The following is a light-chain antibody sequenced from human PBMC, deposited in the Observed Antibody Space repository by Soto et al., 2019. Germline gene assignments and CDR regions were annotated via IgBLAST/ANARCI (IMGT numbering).Light chain of an antibody. J-gene: IGKJ1*01. CDR2: GAS. CDR3: QQYNNWPLT. Sequence: EMVMTQSPATLSVSPGERATLSCRASQSVSSNLAWYQQKPGQAPRPLIYGASTRATGIPARFSGSGSGTEFTLTISSLQSEDFAVYYCQQYNNWPLTFGQGTKV. V-gene: IGKV3-15*01. CDR1: QSVSSN.